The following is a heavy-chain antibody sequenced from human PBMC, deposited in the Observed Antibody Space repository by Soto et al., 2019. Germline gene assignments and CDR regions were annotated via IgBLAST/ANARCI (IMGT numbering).Heavy chain of an antibody. J-gene: IGHJ3*02. D-gene: IGHD6-19*01. V-gene: IGHV4-4*02. CDR2: IYHSGST. CDR1: GGSISSSNW. Sequence: SETLSLTCAVSGGSISSSNWWSWVRQPPGKGLEWIGEIYHSGSTNYNPSLKSRVTISVDKSKDQFSLKLSSVTAADTAVYYCARDRIAVAGTSGGAFDIWGQGTMVTVSS. CDR3: ARDRIAVAGTSGGAFDI.